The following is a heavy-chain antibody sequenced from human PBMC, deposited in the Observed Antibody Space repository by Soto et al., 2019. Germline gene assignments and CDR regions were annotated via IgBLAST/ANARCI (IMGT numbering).Heavy chain of an antibody. CDR3: ARASSSSWTYVDY. CDR2: INAGNGNT. Sequence: QVQLVQAGAEGKKPGASVKVSCKSSGYTFTSYAMHWVRQAPGQRLEWMGWINAGNGNTKYSQKFQVRVTITRDTAASTAYLALHILSSEDTAVYYGARASSSSWTYVDYWGQGTLVTVSS. V-gene: IGHV1-3*01. J-gene: IGHJ4*02. D-gene: IGHD6-13*01. CDR1: GYTFTSYA.